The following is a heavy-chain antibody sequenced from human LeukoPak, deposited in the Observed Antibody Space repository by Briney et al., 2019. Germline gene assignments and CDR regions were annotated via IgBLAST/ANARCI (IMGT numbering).Heavy chain of an antibody. J-gene: IGHJ5*02. D-gene: IGHD4-23*01. V-gene: IGHV4-34*01. CDR1: GGSFSGYY. CDR2: INHSGST. CDR3: ASRDAATVVTPGWFDP. Sequence: SETLSLTCAVYGGSFSGYYWSWIRQPPGKGLEWLGEINHSGSTNYNPSLKSRVTISVDTSKNQFSLKLSSVTAADTAVYYCASRDAATVVTPGWFDPWGQGTLVTVSS.